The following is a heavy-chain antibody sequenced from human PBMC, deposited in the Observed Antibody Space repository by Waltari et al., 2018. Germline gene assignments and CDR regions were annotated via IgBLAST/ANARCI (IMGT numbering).Heavy chain of an antibody. CDR1: GGSISSYY. CDR3: ARNYGDRNYYYYYYMDV. Sequence: QVQLQESGPGLVKPSETLSLTCTVSGGSISSYYWSWIRQPPGKGLEWIGYIYYSGSTNYNPSLKSRVTISVDTSKNQFSRKLSSVTAADTAVYYCARNYGDRNYYYYYYMDVWGKGTTVIVSS. D-gene: IGHD4-17*01. J-gene: IGHJ6*03. CDR2: IYYSGST. V-gene: IGHV4-59*01.